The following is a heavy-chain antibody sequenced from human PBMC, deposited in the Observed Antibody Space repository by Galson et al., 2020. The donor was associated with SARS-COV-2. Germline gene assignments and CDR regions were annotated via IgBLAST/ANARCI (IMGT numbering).Heavy chain of an antibody. CDR3: ARDQGIGVATIPSPYYYYGMDV. CDR2: INAGNGNT. D-gene: IGHD5-12*01. CDR1: GYTFTSYA. J-gene: IGHJ6*02. V-gene: IGHV1-3*01. Sequence: ASVKVSCKASGYTFTSYAMHWVRQAPGQRLEWMGWINAGNGNTKYSQKFQGRVTITRDTSASTAYMELSSLRSEDTAVYYCARDQGIGVATIPSPYYYYGMDVWGQGTTVTVSS.